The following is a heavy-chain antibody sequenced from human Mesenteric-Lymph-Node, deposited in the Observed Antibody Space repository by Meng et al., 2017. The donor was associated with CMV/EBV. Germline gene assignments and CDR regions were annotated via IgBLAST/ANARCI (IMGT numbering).Heavy chain of an antibody. CDR1: GGSFSGYY. Sequence: QVLLQQWGAGLLKPSETLSLTSAVDGGSFSGYYWSWIRQPPGKGLEWIGEINHSGSTNYNPSLKSRVTISVDTSKNQFSLKLSSVTAADTAVYYCARHQRWLKSEGGFNYWGQGTLVTVSS. V-gene: IGHV4-34*01. D-gene: IGHD4-23*01. J-gene: IGHJ4*02. CDR2: INHSGST. CDR3: ARHQRWLKSEGGFNY.